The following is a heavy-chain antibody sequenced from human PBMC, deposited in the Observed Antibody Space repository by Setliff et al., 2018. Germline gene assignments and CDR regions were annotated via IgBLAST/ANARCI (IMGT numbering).Heavy chain of an antibody. V-gene: IGHV4-4*08. CDR2: IYSSGST. J-gene: IGHJ4*02. CDR1: GGSISSYY. Sequence: SETLSLTCTVSGGSISSYYWNWIRQPPWGGLEWIGYIYSSGSTNYNPSLKSRVTISADSSKSQFFLRLTSVTAADTAIYYCARGDSSGNNYPVLDYWGQGTLVTVSS. CDR3: ARGDSSGNNYPVLDY. D-gene: IGHD5-18*01.